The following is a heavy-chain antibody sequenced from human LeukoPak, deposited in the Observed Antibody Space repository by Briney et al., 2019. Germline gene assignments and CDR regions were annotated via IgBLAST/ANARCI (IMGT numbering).Heavy chain of an antibody. Sequence: PSETLSLTCTVSGGSISSYYWSWIRQPAGKGLEWIGRIYTSGSTNYNPSLKSRVTVSVDTSKNQFSLKLSSVTAADTAVYYCARDTITIFGVSFDYWGQGTLVTVSS. D-gene: IGHD3-3*01. CDR3: ARDTITIFGVSFDY. CDR2: IYTSGST. V-gene: IGHV4-4*07. CDR1: GGSISSYY. J-gene: IGHJ4*02.